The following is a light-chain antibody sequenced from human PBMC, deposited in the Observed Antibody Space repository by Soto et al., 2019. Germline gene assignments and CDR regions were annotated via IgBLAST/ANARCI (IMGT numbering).Light chain of an antibody. J-gene: IGKJ1*01. V-gene: IGKV3-20*01. Sequence: EIVLTQSPGTLSLSPGERATLSCRASQSVSSSYLAWYQQTPGQAPRLLVYDTPYRATGVPDRFSGSGSGTDFTLTISRLEPEDSAVYYCQQYDSSPWTFGQGTKVDI. CDR1: QSVSSSY. CDR3: QQYDSSPWT. CDR2: DTP.